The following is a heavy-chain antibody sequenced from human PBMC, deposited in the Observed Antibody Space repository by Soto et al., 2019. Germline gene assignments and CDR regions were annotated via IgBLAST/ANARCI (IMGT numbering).Heavy chain of an antibody. V-gene: IGHV3-30*09. CDR2: ISYDEIDK. D-gene: IGHD3-10*01. Sequence: PWGPLRFSCAASVFTFINYTMHWVHQAPGKWLEWVALISYDEIDKYFAVAAKGRFGISRDNSKNKLYLQMDSLRPEDTAVDYCAGRSGSSDYWGRGTLFTVSS. CDR3: AGRSGSSDY. J-gene: IGHJ4*02. CDR1: VFTFINYT.